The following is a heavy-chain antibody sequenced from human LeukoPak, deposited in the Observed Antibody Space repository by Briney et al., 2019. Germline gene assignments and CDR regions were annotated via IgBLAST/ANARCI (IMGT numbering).Heavy chain of an antibody. CDR3: ASNDYGDSGALDY. J-gene: IGHJ4*02. D-gene: IGHD4-17*01. Sequence: SETLSLTCTVSGGSISSGDYYWSWIRQPPGKGLEWIGCIYYSGSTYYNPSLKSRVTISVDTSKNQFSLKLSSVTAADTAVYYCASNDYGDSGALDYWGQGTLVTVSS. CDR2: IYYSGST. V-gene: IGHV4-30-4*01. CDR1: GGSISSGDYY.